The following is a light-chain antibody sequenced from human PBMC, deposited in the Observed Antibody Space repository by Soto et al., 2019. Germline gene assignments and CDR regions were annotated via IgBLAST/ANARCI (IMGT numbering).Light chain of an antibody. J-gene: IGKJ1*01. CDR3: QQYNSYS. CDR2: AAS. CDR1: QGISSY. V-gene: IGKV1-16*01. Sequence: DIQMTQSPSAMSASVGDRVTITCRASQGISSYLNWYQQKPGKAPKLLIYAASSLQTGVPSRFSGSGSGTDFTLTISSLQPDDFATYYCQQYNSYSFGQGTKVDVK.